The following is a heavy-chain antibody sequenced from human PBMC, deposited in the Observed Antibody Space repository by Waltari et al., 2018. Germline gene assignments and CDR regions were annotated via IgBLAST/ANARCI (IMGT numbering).Heavy chain of an antibody. Sequence: QLQLQESGPGLVKPSETLSLTCTVSGGSISSSSYSWGWIRQPPGKGLEWIGSIYYSGSTYYNPSLKSRVTISVDTSKNQFSLKLSSVTAADTAVYYCASLGGDIVVVVADYWGQGTLVTVSS. CDR3: ASLGGDIVVVVADY. CDR1: GGSISSSSYS. J-gene: IGHJ4*02. V-gene: IGHV4-39*07. CDR2: IYYSGST. D-gene: IGHD2-15*01.